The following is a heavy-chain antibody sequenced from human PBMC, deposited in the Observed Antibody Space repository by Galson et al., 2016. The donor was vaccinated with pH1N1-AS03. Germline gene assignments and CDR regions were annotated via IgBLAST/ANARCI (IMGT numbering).Heavy chain of an antibody. J-gene: IGHJ4*02. CDR1: GYSFTDHD. CDR2: VVPSSGIA. V-gene: IGHV1-8*01. D-gene: IGHD7-27*01. CDR3: TRDVGIIGDY. Sequence: VKVSCKASGYSFTDHDINWVRQTTGQGLEWMGWVVPSSGIAVYAQKFQGRVTMTRDTSISTVDMALRSLTAEDTAVYYCTRDVGIIGDYWGQGTLVTVSS.